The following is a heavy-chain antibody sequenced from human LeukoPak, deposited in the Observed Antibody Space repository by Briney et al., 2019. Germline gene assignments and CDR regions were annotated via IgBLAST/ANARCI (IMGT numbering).Heavy chain of an antibody. CDR1: GFTLSSYW. CDR2: IKQDGSEK. CDR3: ARACGYDSSSYCTNWFDP. J-gene: IGHJ5*02. D-gene: IGHD3-22*01. Sequence: GGSLRLSCAASGFTLSSYWMSWVRQAPGKGLEWVANIKQDGSEKYYVDSVKGRFTISRDNAKNSLYLQMNSLRAEDTAVYYCARACGYDSSSYCTNWFDPWGQGTLVPVSS. V-gene: IGHV3-7*01.